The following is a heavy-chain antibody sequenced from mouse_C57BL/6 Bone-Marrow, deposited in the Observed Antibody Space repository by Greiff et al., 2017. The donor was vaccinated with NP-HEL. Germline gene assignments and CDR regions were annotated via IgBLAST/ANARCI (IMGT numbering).Heavy chain of an antibody. CDR2: IDPENGDT. J-gene: IGHJ3*01. D-gene: IGHD2-2*01. CDR1: GFNITDDY. V-gene: IGHV14-4*01. Sequence: VQLQQSGAELVRPGASVKLSCTASGFNITDDYMHWVKQRPEQGLEWIGWIDPENGDTEYASKFQGKATITADTSSNTAYLQLSSLTSEDTAVYYCTTYYGYGGFAYWGQGTLVTVSA. CDR3: TTYYGYGGFAY.